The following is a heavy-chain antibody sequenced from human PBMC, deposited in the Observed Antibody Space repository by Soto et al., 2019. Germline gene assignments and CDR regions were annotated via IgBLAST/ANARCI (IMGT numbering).Heavy chain of an antibody. V-gene: IGHV1-69*13. CDR2: IIPIFGTA. D-gene: IGHD3-22*01. CDR1: GGTFSSYA. Sequence: ASVKVSCKASGGTFSSYAISWVRQAPGQGLEWMGGIIPIFGTANYAQKFQGRVTITADESTSTAYMELSSLRSEDTAVYYCARDRGVQAMIVGHDAFDIWGQGTMVTVSS. CDR3: ARDRGVQAMIVGHDAFDI. J-gene: IGHJ3*02.